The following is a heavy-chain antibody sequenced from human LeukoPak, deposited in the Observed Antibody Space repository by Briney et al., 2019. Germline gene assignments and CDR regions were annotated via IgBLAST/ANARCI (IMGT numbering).Heavy chain of an antibody. D-gene: IGHD6-19*01. V-gene: IGHV3-74*01. CDR3: ATKQWLAPPPDS. CDR2: INADGTVT. J-gene: IGHJ4*02. CDR1: GFTFSKYW. Sequence: GGSLRLSCAASGFTFSKYWMLWVRQAPGKGLESVSRINADGTVTTYADSVKGRFTVSRDNADNTMFLQMNSVRDEDTAVYYCATKQWLAPPPDSWGQGTPVTVSS.